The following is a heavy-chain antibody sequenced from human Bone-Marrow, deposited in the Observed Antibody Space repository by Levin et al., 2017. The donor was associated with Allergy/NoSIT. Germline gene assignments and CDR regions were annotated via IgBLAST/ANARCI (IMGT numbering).Heavy chain of an antibody. V-gene: IGHV2-5*02. D-gene: IGHD4-17*01. CDR3: ARHYVKATRRFDS. Sequence: ESGPTLVKPTQTLTLTCTCSGFSLTTSGVGVGWIRQPPGQTLEWLALIYWDDAKRYSPSLSGRLTITRDTSKNQVILTLTNVDPEDTATYYWARHYVKATRRFDSWGQGTLVTVSS. J-gene: IGHJ4*02. CDR1: GFSLTTSGVG. CDR2: IYWDDAK.